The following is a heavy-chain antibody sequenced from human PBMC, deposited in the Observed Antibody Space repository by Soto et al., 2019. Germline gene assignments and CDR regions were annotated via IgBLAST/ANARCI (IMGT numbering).Heavy chain of an antibody. Sequence: QVQLVQSGAEEKKPGASVKVSCKASGYTFTSYAMHWVRQAPGQRLEWMGWINAGNGNTKYSQKFQGRVTITRDTSASTACMGLSSLRSEATAVYYCARSIVVVTALDYWGQGTLVTVSS. CDR3: ARSIVVVTALDY. CDR1: GYTFTSYA. V-gene: IGHV1-3*05. CDR2: INAGNGNT. J-gene: IGHJ4*02. D-gene: IGHD2-21*02.